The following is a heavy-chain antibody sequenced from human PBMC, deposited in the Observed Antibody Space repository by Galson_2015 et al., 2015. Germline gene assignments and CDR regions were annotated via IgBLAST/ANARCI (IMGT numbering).Heavy chain of an antibody. V-gene: IGHV4-34*01. D-gene: IGHD4-17*01. CDR2: INHSGST. CDR1: GGSFSGYY. Sequence: ETLSLTCAVYGGSFSGYYWSWIRQPPGKGLEWIGEINHSGSTNYNPSLKSRVTISVDTSKNQFSLKLTSVTAADTAVYYCARDNGDYRRWFDPWGQGALVTVSS. J-gene: IGHJ5*02. CDR3: ARDNGDYRRWFDP.